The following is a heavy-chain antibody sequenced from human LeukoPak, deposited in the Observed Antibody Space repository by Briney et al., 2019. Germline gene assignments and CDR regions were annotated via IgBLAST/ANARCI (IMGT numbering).Heavy chain of an antibody. D-gene: IGHD5-12*01. Sequence: GESLQISCKASGSRFTSYWIGWVRQLSGKGLEWMGIIYPYDSDTRYSPSFQGQVTISADKSISTAYLQWSNLKASDTAMYYCARHIGYSAWNPDYWGQGTLVTVSS. J-gene: IGHJ4*02. CDR2: IYPYDSDT. CDR1: GSRFTSYW. CDR3: ARHIGYSAWNPDY. V-gene: IGHV5-51*01.